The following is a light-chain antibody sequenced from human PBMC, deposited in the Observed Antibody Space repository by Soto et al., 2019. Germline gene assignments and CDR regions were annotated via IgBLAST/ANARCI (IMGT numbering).Light chain of an antibody. CDR2: EVR. Sequence: QSALTQPPSASGSPGQSVTISCTGNSGDVGGYNYVSWYQQHPGKAPKLMIFEVRERPSGVPDRFSASKSGNTASLTVSGLQAEDEADYYCSSYAGSNNYVFGTGTKVTVL. J-gene: IGLJ1*01. V-gene: IGLV2-8*01. CDR1: SGDVGGYNY. CDR3: SSYAGSNNYV.